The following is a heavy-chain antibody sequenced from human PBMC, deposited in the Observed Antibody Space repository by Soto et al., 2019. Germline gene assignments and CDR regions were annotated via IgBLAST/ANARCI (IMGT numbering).Heavy chain of an antibody. CDR2: INAGNGNT. D-gene: IGHD1-7*01. Sequence: ASVKVSCKASGYTFTSYAMHWVRQAPGQRLEWMGWINAGNGNTKYSQKFQGRVTITRDTSASTAYMELSSLRSEDTAVYYCARGSDWNYGLGDYWGQGXLVTVYS. J-gene: IGHJ4*02. V-gene: IGHV1-3*01. CDR1: GYTFTSYA. CDR3: ARGSDWNYGLGDY.